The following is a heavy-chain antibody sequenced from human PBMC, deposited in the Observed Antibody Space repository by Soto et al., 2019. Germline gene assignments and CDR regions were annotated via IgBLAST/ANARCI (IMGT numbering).Heavy chain of an antibody. CDR1: GGSISSSNW. Sequence: PSETLSLTCGVSGGSISSSNWWSWVRQPPGKGLEWIGEIYHSGSTNYNPSLKSRVTISVDKSKNQFSLKLSSVTAADTAVYYCARDPSSGWYRYYGMDVWGQGTTVTVSS. D-gene: IGHD6-19*01. J-gene: IGHJ6*02. CDR3: ARDPSSGWYRYYGMDV. V-gene: IGHV4-4*02. CDR2: IYHSGST.